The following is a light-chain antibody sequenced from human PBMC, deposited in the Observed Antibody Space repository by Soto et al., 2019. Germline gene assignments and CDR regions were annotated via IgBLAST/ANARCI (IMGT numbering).Light chain of an antibody. CDR2: DSS. CDR3: QQRNTWPLPT. CDR1: QSISNS. J-gene: IGKJ4*01. Sequence: EIVLSQSPVTLSLSPGERATLSCRASQSISNSLAWYQEKPGQAPRLLIYDSSNRATGIPPRFSGSGSGTDFTFTISSLEPEDFAVYYCQQRNTWPLPTFGGGTRVEI. V-gene: IGKV3-11*01.